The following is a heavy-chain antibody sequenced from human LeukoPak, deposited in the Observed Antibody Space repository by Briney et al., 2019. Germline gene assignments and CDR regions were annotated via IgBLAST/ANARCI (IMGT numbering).Heavy chain of an antibody. V-gene: IGHV1-18*01. Sequence: ASVKVSCKASGYTLTNFAISWVRQAPGQGLEWMGWVSAKSGNTNYAQKFQGRVTMTTDTSTNTAYMELRSLRSDDTAAYFCARDGSGSYMPFDYWGQGTLVTVSS. CDR1: GYTLTNFA. CDR2: VSAKSGNT. CDR3: ARDGSGSYMPFDY. D-gene: IGHD3-10*01. J-gene: IGHJ4*02.